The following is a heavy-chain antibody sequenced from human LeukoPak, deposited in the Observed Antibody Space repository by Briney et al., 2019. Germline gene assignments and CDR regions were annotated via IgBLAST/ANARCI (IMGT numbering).Heavy chain of an antibody. Sequence: ASVKVSCKASGGTFSSYAISWVRQAPGQGLEWMGWISAYNGNTNYAQKLQGRVTMTTDTSTSTAYMELRSLRSDDTAVYYCARDQSAFYDILTGADYWGQGTLVTVSS. D-gene: IGHD3-9*01. V-gene: IGHV1-18*01. CDR1: GGTFSSYA. CDR2: ISAYNGNT. J-gene: IGHJ4*02. CDR3: ARDQSAFYDILTGADY.